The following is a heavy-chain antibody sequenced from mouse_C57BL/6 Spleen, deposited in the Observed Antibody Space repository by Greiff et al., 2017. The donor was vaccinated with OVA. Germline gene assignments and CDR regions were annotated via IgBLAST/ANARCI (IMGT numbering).Heavy chain of an antibody. CDR1: GFTFSSYT. V-gene: IGHV5-9*01. Sequence: EVQLVESGGGLVKPGGSLKLSCAASGFTFSSYTMSWVRQTPEKRLEWVATISGGGGNTYYPDSVKGRFTISRDNAKNTLYLQMSSLRSEDTALYYCARHPAYYFDYWGQGTTLTVSS. J-gene: IGHJ2*01. CDR3: ARHPAYYFDY. CDR2: ISGGGGNT.